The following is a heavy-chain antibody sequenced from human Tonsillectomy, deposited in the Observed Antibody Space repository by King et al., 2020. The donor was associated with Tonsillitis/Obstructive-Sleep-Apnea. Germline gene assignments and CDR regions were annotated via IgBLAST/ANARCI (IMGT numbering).Heavy chain of an antibody. CDR1: GASISGYY. V-gene: IGHV4-59*01. CDR2: VHYSGST. J-gene: IGHJ4*02. D-gene: IGHD4-17*01. Sequence: VQLQESAPGLVKPSETLSLTCTVSGASISGYYWSGIRQPPGKGLEWIGYVHYSGSTNHIPSLQSRVTISVNTPKNQFSLKLSSVTAADTAVYYCARETPYGDYVDYWGQGTLVTVSS. CDR3: ARETPYGDYVDY.